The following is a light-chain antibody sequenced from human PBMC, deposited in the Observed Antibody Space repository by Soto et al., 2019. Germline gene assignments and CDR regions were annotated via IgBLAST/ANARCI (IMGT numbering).Light chain of an antibody. CDR1: SSDVGGYNY. V-gene: IGLV2-14*01. Sequence: QSALTQPASVSGSPGQSITISCTGTSSDVGGYNYVSWYQQHPGKAPKLMIYDVSNRPSGVSNRFSGSKSGNTASLTISGLKAEEEADYYSSSYTSSSTLDVVFGGGTKLTVL. CDR2: DVS. CDR3: SSYTSSSTLDVV. J-gene: IGLJ2*01.